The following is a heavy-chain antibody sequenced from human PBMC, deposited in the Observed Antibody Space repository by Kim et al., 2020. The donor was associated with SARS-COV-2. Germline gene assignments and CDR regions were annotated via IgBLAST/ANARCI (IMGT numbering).Heavy chain of an antibody. V-gene: IGHV3-7*05. CDR1: GFTFSNYW. CDR3: AGGIAAALY. J-gene: IGHJ4*02. Sequence: GGSLRLSCEASGFTFSNYWMSWVRQAPGKGLEWVANIKQDGGEKHYVASVKGRFTISRDDAKNSLYLQMSSLGAEDTAVYYCAGGIAAALYWGQGTLFAV. CDR2: IKQDGGEK. D-gene: IGHD6-13*01.